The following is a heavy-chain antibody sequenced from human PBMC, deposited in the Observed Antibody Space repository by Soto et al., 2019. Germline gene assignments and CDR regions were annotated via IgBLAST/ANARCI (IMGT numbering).Heavy chain of an antibody. CDR3: ARGVGVVVAATDWFDP. CDR2: IYHSGST. D-gene: IGHD2-15*01. J-gene: IGHJ5*02. V-gene: IGHV4-4*02. CDR1: GGSISSSNW. Sequence: QVQLQESGPGLVKPSGTLSLTCAVSGGSISSSNWWSWVRQPPGKGLEWIGEIYHSGSTNYNPSLKRRVPISVDKSKNRCSLKLSSVTAADTAVYYCARGVGVVVAATDWFDPWGQGTLVTVSS.